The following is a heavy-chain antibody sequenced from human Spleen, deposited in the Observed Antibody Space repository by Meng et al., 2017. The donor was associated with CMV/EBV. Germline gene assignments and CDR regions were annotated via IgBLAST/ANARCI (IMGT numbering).Heavy chain of an antibody. D-gene: IGHD2-21*01. CDR1: GGSISSTSTY. J-gene: IGHJ4*02. CDR3: ARERGGSYWGFDY. Sequence: SETLSLTCTVSGGSISSTSTYWGWIRQPPGKGLEWIGNIYYSGSTYYNPSLKSRVTISLATSKNQFSLNLSSVTAADTAVYYCARERGGSYWGFDYWGQGTLVTVSS. CDR2: IYYSGST. V-gene: IGHV4-39*07.